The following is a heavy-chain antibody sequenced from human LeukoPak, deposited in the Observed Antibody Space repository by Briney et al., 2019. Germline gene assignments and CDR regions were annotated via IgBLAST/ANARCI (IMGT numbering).Heavy chain of an antibody. V-gene: IGHV1-69*05. Sequence: SVKVSCKASGGTFSSYAISWVRQAPGQGLEWMGGIIPIFGTANYAQKLQGRVTMTTDTSTSTAYMELRSLRSDDTAVYYCARHISDWFDPWGQGTLVTVSS. CDR3: ARHISDWFDP. J-gene: IGHJ5*02. CDR1: GGTFSSYA. D-gene: IGHD2/OR15-2a*01. CDR2: IIPIFGTA.